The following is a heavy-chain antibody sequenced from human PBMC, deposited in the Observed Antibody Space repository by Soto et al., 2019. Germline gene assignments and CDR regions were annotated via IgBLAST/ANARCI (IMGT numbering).Heavy chain of an antibody. Sequence: PSETLSLTCAVYGGSFSGYYWSWIRQPPGKGLEWIGEINHSGSTNYNPSLKSRVTISVDTSKNQFSLKLSSVTAADTAVYYCARGPGYARKSSDYWGQGTLVTVSS. CDR1: GGSFSGYY. CDR3: ARGPGYARKSSDY. CDR2: INHSGST. V-gene: IGHV4-34*01. J-gene: IGHJ4*02. D-gene: IGHD5-12*01.